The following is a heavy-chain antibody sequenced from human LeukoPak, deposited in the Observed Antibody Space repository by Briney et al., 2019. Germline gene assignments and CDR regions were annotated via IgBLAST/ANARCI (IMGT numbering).Heavy chain of an antibody. Sequence: SETLSLTCAVYGGSFSGYYWGWIRQPPGKGLEWIASIYYDGSPYSNPSLKSRDTISADTSKNQFSLKLTSVTAADTAVYYCARDQENWGFDAFDIWGQGTMVTVSS. CDR2: IYYDGSP. J-gene: IGHJ3*02. V-gene: IGHV4-34*01. CDR1: GGSFSGYY. CDR3: ARDQENWGFDAFDI. D-gene: IGHD7-27*01.